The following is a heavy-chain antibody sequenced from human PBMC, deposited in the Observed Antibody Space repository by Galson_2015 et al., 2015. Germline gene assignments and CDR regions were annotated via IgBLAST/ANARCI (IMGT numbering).Heavy chain of an antibody. J-gene: IGHJ4*02. CDR3: ARGRGWETLRKSPFDY. V-gene: IGHV3-21*01. CDR2: ISSSSSHI. D-gene: IGHD1-26*01. CDR1: GFTFSTYT. Sequence: SLRLSCAASGFTFSTYTMSWVRQAPGEGLEWVSSISSSSSHIYYADSVKGRFTISRDNAKNSLYLQMNSLRAEDTAVYYCARGRGWETLRKSPFDYWGQGTLVTVSS.